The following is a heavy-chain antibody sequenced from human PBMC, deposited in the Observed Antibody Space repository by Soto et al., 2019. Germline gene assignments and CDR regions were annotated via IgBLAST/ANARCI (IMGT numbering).Heavy chain of an antibody. D-gene: IGHD3-22*01. CDR2: IWFDGRNI. V-gene: IGHV3-30*02. J-gene: IGHJ6*02. CDR1: GFTFSNYG. CDR3: AKDRAYYDSSGYYSYYYYYGMDV. Sequence: PGGSLRLSCAASGFTFSNYGMHWVRQTPGRGLEWVAVIWFDGRNIVYGESVKGRFTVSRDNSNNMLYLQMNSLRAEDTAVYYCAKDRAYYDSSGYYSYYYYYGMDVWGQGTTVTVSS.